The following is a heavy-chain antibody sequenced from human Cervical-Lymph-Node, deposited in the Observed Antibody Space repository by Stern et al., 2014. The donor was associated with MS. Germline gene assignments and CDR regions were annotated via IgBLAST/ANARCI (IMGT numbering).Heavy chain of an antibody. Sequence: QITLKESGPTLVKPTQTLTLTCTFSGFSLSTSGVGVGWIRQPPGKALEWLALIYWDDDKRYSPSLKSMLTITKDTSKTQVVLTMTNRDPVDTASYCCANRRGQQLAFDYWGQGTLVTVSS. V-gene: IGHV2-5*02. D-gene: IGHD6-13*01. J-gene: IGHJ4*02. CDR1: GFSLSTSGVG. CDR3: ANRRGQQLAFDY. CDR2: IYWDDDK.